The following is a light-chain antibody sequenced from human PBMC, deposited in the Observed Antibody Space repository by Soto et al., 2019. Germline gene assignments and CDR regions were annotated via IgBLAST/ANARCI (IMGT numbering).Light chain of an antibody. J-gene: IGLJ2*01. Sequence: QSVLTQPASVSGSPGQSITISCTGSSSDVGSSNLVSWFQQDPGKAPKLIIYESTERPSGVSGRFSASKSGDTASLTISGLQAEDEADYYCSSYRSVNSVVFGGGTKLTVL. V-gene: IGLV2-14*02. CDR3: SSYRSVNSVV. CDR1: SSDVGSSNL. CDR2: EST.